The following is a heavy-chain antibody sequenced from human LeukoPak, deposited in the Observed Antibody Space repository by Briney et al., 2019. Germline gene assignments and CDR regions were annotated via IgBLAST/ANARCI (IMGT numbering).Heavy chain of an antibody. V-gene: IGHV3-23*01. Sequence: PGGSLRLSCAASGFTFNSYALSWVRQAPGKGLEWVSTIGGGGENTYYADSVKGRFTISRDSSKNTVCLHMKSLRAEDTAVYFCARVLTGSQDYWGQGTLVTVTS. CDR1: GFTFNSYA. CDR2: IGGGGENT. J-gene: IGHJ4*02. D-gene: IGHD1-14*01. CDR3: ARVLTGSQDY.